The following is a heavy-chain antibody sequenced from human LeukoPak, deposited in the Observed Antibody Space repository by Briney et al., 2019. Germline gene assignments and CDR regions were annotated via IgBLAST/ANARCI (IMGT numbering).Heavy chain of an antibody. CDR2: IYLGDSDT. CDR1: GYSFTSYW. J-gene: IGHJ4*02. V-gene: IGHV5-51*01. Sequence: GESLKISCKGSGYSFTSYWIGWVRQMPGKGLEWMGIIYLGDSDTRYSPSFQGQVTISADKSISTAYLQWSSLKASDTAMYYCARRRGPRSGYSYGFDYWGQGTLVTVSS. CDR3: ARRRGPRSGYSYGFDY. D-gene: IGHD5-18*01.